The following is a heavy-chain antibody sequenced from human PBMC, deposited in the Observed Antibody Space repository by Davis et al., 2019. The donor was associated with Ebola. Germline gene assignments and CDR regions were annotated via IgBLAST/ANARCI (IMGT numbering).Heavy chain of an antibody. CDR1: GGSISSSSYY. Sequence: MPSETLSLTCTVSGGSISSSSYYWGWIRQPPGKGLEWIGEINHSGSTNYNPSLKSRVTISVDTSKNQFSLKLNSVTAADTAVYYCARPSYYYYGMDVWGQGTTVTVSS. CDR3: ARPSYYYYGMDV. J-gene: IGHJ6*02. CDR2: INHSGST. V-gene: IGHV4-39*01.